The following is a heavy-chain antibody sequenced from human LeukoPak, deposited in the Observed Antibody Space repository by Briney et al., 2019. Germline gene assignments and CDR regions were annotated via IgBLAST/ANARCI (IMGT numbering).Heavy chain of an antibody. V-gene: IGHV3-21*01. CDR3: ARGKEVVAATGNWLDP. J-gene: IGHJ5*02. Sequence: GGSLRLSCAASGFTFSSYSMNWVRQAPGKGLEWVSSISSSSSYIYYADSVKGRFTISRDNARHSLYLEMNSLRAEDTAVYYCARGKEVVAATGNWLDPWGQGTLVTVSS. CDR1: GFTFSSYS. D-gene: IGHD6-19*01. CDR2: ISSSSSYI.